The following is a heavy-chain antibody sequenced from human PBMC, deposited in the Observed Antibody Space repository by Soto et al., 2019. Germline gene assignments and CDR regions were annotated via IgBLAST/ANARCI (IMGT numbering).Heavy chain of an antibody. D-gene: IGHD3-16*01. CDR3: TIEGAYPGPDFDY. CDR1: GFTFSDRY. CDR2: TKNKANSYTT. J-gene: IGHJ4*02. Sequence: GGSLRLSCAASGFTFSDRYMDWVRQAPGKGLEWVGRTKNKANSYTTEYAASVKGRFTISRDDSRNSVYLQMNSLKTDDTAVYYCTIEGAYPGPDFDYWGQGTLVTVSS. V-gene: IGHV3-72*01.